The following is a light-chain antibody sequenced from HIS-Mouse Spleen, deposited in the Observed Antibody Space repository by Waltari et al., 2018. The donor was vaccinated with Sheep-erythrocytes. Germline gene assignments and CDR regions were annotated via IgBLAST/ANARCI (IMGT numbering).Light chain of an antibody. CDR2: EGS. CDR1: SSDVGRYNL. J-gene: IGLJ3*02. V-gene: IGLV2-23*01. Sequence: QSAMTQPASVSGSPGQSITISCTGTSSDVGRYNLVSWYKQHPGKAPKLMIYEGSKRPSGVSNRFSGSKSGNTASLTISGLQAEDEADYYCCSYAGSSTPWVFGGGTKLTVL. CDR3: CSYAGSSTPWV.